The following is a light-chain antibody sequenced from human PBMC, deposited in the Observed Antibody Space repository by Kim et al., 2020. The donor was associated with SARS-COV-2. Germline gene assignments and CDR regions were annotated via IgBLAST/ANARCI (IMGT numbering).Light chain of an antibody. J-gene: IGLJ3*02. V-gene: IGLV4-69*01. CDR3: QTWDSGPWV. CDR2: VNSDGSH. CDR1: SGHTNYA. Sequence: PVLTQSPSASASLGASVKLTCTLTSGHTNYAIAWHQQQPEKGPRYLMKVNSDGSHNKGDGIPDRFSGSSSGAERYLTIPSLQSEDEADYYCQTWDSGPWVFGGGTQLTVL.